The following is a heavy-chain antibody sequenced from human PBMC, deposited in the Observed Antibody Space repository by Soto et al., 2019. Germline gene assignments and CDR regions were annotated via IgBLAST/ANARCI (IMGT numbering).Heavy chain of an antibody. V-gene: IGHV3-48*02. CDR1: GFTFSSYS. CDR3: ARKGVASEY. J-gene: IGHJ4*02. D-gene: IGHD3-3*01. CDR2: ISTTSSSI. Sequence: PWGSLRLSCAASGFTFSSYSMNWVRQAPGKGLEWISYISTTSSSIYYADSVKGRFTISRDNAKNSLFLQMNSLRDEDTAVYYCARKGVASEYWGKGAMVTVSS.